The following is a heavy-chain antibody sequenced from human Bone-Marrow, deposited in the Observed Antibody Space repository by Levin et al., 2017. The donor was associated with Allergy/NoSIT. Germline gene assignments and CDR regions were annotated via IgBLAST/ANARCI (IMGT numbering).Heavy chain of an antibody. J-gene: IGHJ4*02. Sequence: SGGSLRLSCVVSGFTFTHFAMHWVRHTPGKGLEWVAAMSHDGSDKYYADSVKGRFTISRDNSKQTLFLQMNRLRAEDAAVYYCAKDSQDYFISGGYYYFDHWGQGILVTVSS. CDR3: AKDSQDYFISGGYYYFDH. D-gene: IGHD3-22*01. CDR2: MSHDGSDK. CDR1: GFTFTHFA. V-gene: IGHV3-30*18.